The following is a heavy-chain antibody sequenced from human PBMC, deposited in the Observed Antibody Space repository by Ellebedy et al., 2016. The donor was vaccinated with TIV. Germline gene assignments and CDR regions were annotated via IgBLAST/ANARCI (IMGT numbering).Heavy chain of an antibody. CDR2: IYYSGNT. Sequence: MPGGSLRLSCTVSGGSFNSGSFYWGWVRQPPGKGLEWIGSIYYSGNTFYNRSLKSRVTISVDTSKNQFSLRLSSVTAADTAVYYCARQVVKGYYYAMDVWGQGTTVTVSS. V-gene: IGHV4-39*01. J-gene: IGHJ6*02. D-gene: IGHD3-22*01. CDR1: GGSFNSGSFY. CDR3: ARQVVKGYYYAMDV.